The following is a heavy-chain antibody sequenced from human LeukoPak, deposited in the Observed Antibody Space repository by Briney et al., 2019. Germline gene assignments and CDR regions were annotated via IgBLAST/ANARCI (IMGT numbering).Heavy chain of an antibody. V-gene: IGHV3-30-3*01. D-gene: IGHD6-13*01. J-gene: IGHJ4*02. CDR3: ARAHPIAAADFDY. Sequence: QTGGSLRLSCAASGFTFSSYAMHWVRQAPGKGLEWVAVISYDGSNKYYADSVKGRLTISRDNSKNTLYLQMNSLRAEDTAVYYCARAHPIAAADFDYWGQGTLVTVSS. CDR1: GFTFSSYA. CDR2: ISYDGSNK.